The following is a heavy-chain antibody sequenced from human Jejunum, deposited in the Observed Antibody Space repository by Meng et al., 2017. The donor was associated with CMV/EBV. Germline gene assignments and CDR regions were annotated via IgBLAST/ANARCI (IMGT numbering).Heavy chain of an antibody. D-gene: IGHD6-13*01. J-gene: IGHJ6*02. CDR1: STFTSYD. CDR2: MNPNSGNT. CDR3: ARGPRIAAATYYGMDV. V-gene: IGHV1-8*01. Sequence: STFTSYDINWVRQATGQGLEWMGWMNPNSGNTGYAQKFQGRVTMTRNTSISTAYMELSSLRSEDTAVYYCARGPRIAAATYYGMDVWGQGTTVTVSS.